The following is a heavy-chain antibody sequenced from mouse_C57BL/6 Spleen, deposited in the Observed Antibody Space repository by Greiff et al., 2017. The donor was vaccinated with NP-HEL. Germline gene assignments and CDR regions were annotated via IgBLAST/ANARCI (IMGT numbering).Heavy chain of an antibody. Sequence: VQLQQSVAELVRPGASVKLSCTASGFNIKNTYMHWVKQRPEQGLEWIGRIDPANGNTKYAPKFQGKATITADTSSNTAYLQLSSLTSEDTDIYYCARFQFITTVVATGNFDYWGQGTTLTVSS. CDR3: ARFQFITTVVATGNFDY. D-gene: IGHD1-1*01. J-gene: IGHJ2*01. CDR2: IDPANGNT. CDR1: GFNIKNTY. V-gene: IGHV14-3*01.